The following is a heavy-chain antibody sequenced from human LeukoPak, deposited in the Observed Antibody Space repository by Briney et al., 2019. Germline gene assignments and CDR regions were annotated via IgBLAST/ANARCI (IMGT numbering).Heavy chain of an antibody. CDR2: ISAYNGNT. CDR3: ARGGYDILTGPNWFDP. J-gene: IGHJ5*02. Sequence: ASVKVSCKASGYTFTSYGISWVRQAPGQGLEWMGWISAYNGNTNYAQKLQGRVTMTTDTSTSTAYMELRSLRSDDTAVYYCARGGYDILTGPNWFDPWGQGTLSPSPQ. V-gene: IGHV1-18*01. CDR1: GYTFTSYG. D-gene: IGHD3-9*01.